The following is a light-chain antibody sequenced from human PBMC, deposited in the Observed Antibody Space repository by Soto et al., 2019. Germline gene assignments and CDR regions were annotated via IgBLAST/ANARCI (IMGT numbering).Light chain of an antibody. Sequence: EVVLTQSPGTLSLSPGERATLSCTASQSVSNNYLAWYQQKPGQAPRLLIYGASSRATDIPDRFSGSGAGTDFTLNISGLEPEDFAVYYCQQYGGSATVGQGTRLEIK. V-gene: IGKV3-20*01. CDR3: QQYGGSAT. CDR1: QSVSNNY. J-gene: IGKJ5*01. CDR2: GAS.